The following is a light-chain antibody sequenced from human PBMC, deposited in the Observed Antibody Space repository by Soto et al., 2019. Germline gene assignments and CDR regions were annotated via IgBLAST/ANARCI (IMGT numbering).Light chain of an antibody. CDR3: QQYKDWPTT. CDR2: GAS. V-gene: IGKV3-15*01. J-gene: IGKJ1*01. Sequence: EIVLAQSPGTLSLSPGERATLSCRASQSVSSNYLAWYQQKPGQAPRLLIYGASTRATGIPARFSGSGAGTDFTLTITSLQSEDFGVYFCQQYKDWPTTFGQGTKVDIK. CDR1: QSVSSN.